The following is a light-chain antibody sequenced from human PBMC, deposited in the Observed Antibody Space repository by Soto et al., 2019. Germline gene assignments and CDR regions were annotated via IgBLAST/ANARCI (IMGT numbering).Light chain of an antibody. Sequence: EIVLTQSPATLSVSPGDRATLSCRASQSVSSDLAWFQQKPGQAPRFLIYDASTRATGIPARFSGSGSETDFTLTISSLQSEDFAIYYCQPYNNWPLTFGGGTKVEIK. CDR2: DAS. J-gene: IGKJ4*01. V-gene: IGKV3-15*01. CDR1: QSVSSD. CDR3: QPYNNWPLT.